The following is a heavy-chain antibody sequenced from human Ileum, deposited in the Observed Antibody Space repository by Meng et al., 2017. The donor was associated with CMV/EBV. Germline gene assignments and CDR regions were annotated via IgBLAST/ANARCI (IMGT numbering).Heavy chain of an antibody. J-gene: IGHJ5*02. CDR2: TSGSGSSA. CDR3: AKGVDYSGSSWFDP. V-gene: IGHV3-23*01. CDR1: GFTFSNYG. Sequence: SGFTFSNYGMGGVRQAPGKGLEWVSGTSGSGSSAFYAGSVKGRFTISRDNSKNTVYLQMNSLRAEDTAVYYCAKGVDYSGSSWFDPWGQGTLVTVSS. D-gene: IGHD4-23*01.